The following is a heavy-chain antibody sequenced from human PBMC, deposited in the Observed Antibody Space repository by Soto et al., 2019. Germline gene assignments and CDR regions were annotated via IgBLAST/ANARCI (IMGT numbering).Heavy chain of an antibody. D-gene: IGHD3-22*01. V-gene: IGHV3-33*01. CDR1: GFTFSSYG. Sequence: QVQLVESGGGVVQPGRSLRLSCAASGFTFSSYGIHWIRQAPGKGLEWVTLIWFDGSNKYYADSVKGRFTISRDNSKNTLYLQMISLRAEDTAVYYCARGGLYDSSGYYADYWGQGTLVTVSS. CDR3: ARGGLYDSSGYYADY. J-gene: IGHJ4*02. CDR2: IWFDGSNK.